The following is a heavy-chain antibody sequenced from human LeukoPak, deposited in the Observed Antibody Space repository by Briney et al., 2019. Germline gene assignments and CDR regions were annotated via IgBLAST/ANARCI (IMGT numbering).Heavy chain of an antibody. J-gene: IGHJ4*02. V-gene: IGHV1-46*01. CDR1: GYTFTSYY. CDR2: INPSGGST. D-gene: IGHD3-22*01. CDR3: AIPGSSGYRTSGADY. Sequence: GASVKVSCKASGYTFTSYYMHWVRQAPGQGLEWMGIINPSGGSTSYAQKFQGRVTMTRDTSTSTVYMELSSLRSEDTAVYYCAIPGSSGYRTSGADYWGQGTLVTVSS.